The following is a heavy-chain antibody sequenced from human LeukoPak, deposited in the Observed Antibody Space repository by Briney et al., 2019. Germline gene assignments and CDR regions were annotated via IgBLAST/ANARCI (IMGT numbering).Heavy chain of an antibody. J-gene: IGHJ3*02. CDR1: GFTFSMYW. V-gene: IGHV3-7*01. Sequence: GGSLRLSCTDSGFTFSMYWMSWVRQAPGKGLEWLASIKPDGSAAIYVDSMKGRFTISRDNAKNSLYLQMNSLTVEDTAVYYCTRDPGWGALDIWGQGTMVTVSS. CDR2: IKPDGSAA. CDR3: TRDPGWGALDI. D-gene: IGHD3-16*01.